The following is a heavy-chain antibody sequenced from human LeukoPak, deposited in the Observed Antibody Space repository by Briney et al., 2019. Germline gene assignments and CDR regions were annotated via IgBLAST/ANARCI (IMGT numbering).Heavy chain of an antibody. V-gene: IGHV1-69*13. J-gene: IGHJ5*02. CDR2: IIPIFGTA. Sequence: SVKVSCKASGGTFSSYAISWVRQAPGQGLEWMGGIIPIFGTANYAQKFQGRVTITADESTSTAYMELSSLRSEDTAVYYCARTCPLLYCSSSFFDPWGRGTLVTVSS. D-gene: IGHD2-2*01. CDR3: ARTCPLLYCSSSFFDP. CDR1: GGTFSSYA.